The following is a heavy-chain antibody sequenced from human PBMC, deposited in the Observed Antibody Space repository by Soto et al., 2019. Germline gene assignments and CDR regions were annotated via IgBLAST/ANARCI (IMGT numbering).Heavy chain of an antibody. Sequence: QVQLVQSGAEVKKPGSSVKVSCKASGGTFSSYAISWVRQAPGQGLEWMGGIIPIFGTANYAQKFKGRVTITADESTSTAYMELSSLRSEDTAVYYCARDTPTTVTTTGGHFDYWGQGTLVTVSS. J-gene: IGHJ4*02. CDR2: IIPIFGTA. D-gene: IGHD4-17*01. CDR3: ARDTPTTVTTTGGHFDY. CDR1: GGTFSSYA. V-gene: IGHV1-69*01.